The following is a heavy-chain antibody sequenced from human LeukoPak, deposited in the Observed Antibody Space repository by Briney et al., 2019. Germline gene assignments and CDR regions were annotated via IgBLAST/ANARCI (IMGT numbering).Heavy chain of an antibody. D-gene: IGHD6-13*01. V-gene: IGHV1-18*01. CDR2: ISAYNGNT. CDR3: ARLHSSSWYNWFDP. CDR1: GYTFTSYG. J-gene: IGHJ5*02. Sequence: GASVKVSCKASGYTFTSYGISWVRQAPGQGLEWMGWISAYNGNTNYAQKLQGRVTMTTDTSTSTAYMELRSLRSDDTAVYYCARLHSSSWYNWFDPWGQGPLVTVSS.